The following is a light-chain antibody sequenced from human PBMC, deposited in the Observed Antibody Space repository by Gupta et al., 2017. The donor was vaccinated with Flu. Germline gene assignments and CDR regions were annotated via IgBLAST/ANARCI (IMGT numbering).Light chain of an antibody. CDR3: QQSYSLHT. CDR2: AAS. J-gene: IGKJ4*01. CDR1: QSISSY. V-gene: IGKV1-39*01. Sequence: DIQMTQSPSSLSASVGDRVTITCRASQSISSYLNWYQQKPGKAPKLLIYAASSLQSGVPSRFSGSGSGTDFTLTISSLQPEDFATYYCQQSYSLHTFGGGTKVEIK.